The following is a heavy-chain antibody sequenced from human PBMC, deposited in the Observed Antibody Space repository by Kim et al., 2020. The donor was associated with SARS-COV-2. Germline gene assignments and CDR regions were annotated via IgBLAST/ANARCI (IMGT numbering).Heavy chain of an antibody. CDR1: EYTFTGYY. V-gene: IGHV1-2*02. J-gene: IGHJ4*02. CDR3: ARDQYNRMTIFGVLIIKSASFDF. CDR2: INPSNGDT. Sequence: ASVKVSCKASEYTFTGYYLHWVRQAPGQGLEWMGCINPSNGDTNYAQKFQGRVTMTRDTSITTAYMELSRLRSDDTAVYYCARDQYNRMTIFGVLIIKSASFDFWGQGTLVTVSS. D-gene: IGHD3-3*01.